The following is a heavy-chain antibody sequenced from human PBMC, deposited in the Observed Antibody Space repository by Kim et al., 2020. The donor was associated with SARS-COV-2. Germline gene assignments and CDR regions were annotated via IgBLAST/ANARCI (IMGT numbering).Heavy chain of an antibody. CDR3: ARDLRYFDWSDGDYYGMDV. V-gene: IGHV3-48*02. Sequence: GGSLRLSCAASGFTFSSYSMNWVRQAPGKGLEWVSYISSSSSTIYYADSVKGRFTISRDNAKNSLYLQMNSLRDEDTAVYYCARDLRYFDWSDGDYYGMDVWGQGTTVTVSS. CDR2: ISSSSSTI. D-gene: IGHD3-9*01. J-gene: IGHJ6*02. CDR1: GFTFSSYS.